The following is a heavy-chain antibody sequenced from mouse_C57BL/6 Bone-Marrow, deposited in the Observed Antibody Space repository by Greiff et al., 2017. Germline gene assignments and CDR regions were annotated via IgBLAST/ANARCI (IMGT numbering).Heavy chain of an antibody. CDR3: ARRGDGGDWYFDV. CDR1: GFTFSSYG. V-gene: IGHV5-6*02. CDR2: ISSGGSYT. J-gene: IGHJ1*03. Sequence: EVMLVESGGDLVKPGGSLKLSCAASGFTFSSYGMSWVRQTPDKRLEWVATISSGGSYTYYPDSVKGRFTISRDNAKNTQYLQMSSLKSEDTAMYYFARRGDGGDWYFDVWGTGTTVTVSS.